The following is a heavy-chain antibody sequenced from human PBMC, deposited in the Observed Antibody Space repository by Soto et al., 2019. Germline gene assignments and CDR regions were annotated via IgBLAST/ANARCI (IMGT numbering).Heavy chain of an antibody. V-gene: IGHV3-11*06. CDR1: GFTFSDYY. D-gene: IGHD5-18*01. CDR3: ARPHMNGYSYGWDAFDI. J-gene: IGHJ3*02. Sequence: WGSLRLSCAASGFTFSDYYMSWIRQAPGKGLEWVSYISSSSSYTNYADSVKGRFTISRDNAKNSLYLQMNSLRAEDTAVYYCARPHMNGYSYGWDAFDIWGQGTMVTVSS. CDR2: ISSSSSYT.